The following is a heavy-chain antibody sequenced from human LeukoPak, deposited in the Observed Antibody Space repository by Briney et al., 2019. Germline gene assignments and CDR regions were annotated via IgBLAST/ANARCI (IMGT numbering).Heavy chain of an antibody. J-gene: IGHJ6*02. D-gene: IGHD1-20*01. CDR3: AIDTYKWNDGHYGMDV. Sequence: PGGSLRLSCAASGFTFSSYEMNWFRQAPGKGLEWVSYISSSGSTIYYADSVKGRFTISRDNAKNSLYLQMNSLRAEDTAVYYCAIDTYKWNDGHYGMDVWGQGTTVTVSS. CDR2: ISSSGSTI. V-gene: IGHV3-48*03. CDR1: GFTFSSYE.